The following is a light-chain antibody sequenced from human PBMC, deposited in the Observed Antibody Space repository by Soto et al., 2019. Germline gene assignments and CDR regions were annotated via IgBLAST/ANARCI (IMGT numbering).Light chain of an antibody. CDR2: AAS. Sequence: DIQMTQSPSSLSASVGDRVTITCRASQSISTYLNWYQQKPGKAPKLLIYAASSLQSGLPSRFSGSGSETDFTLTISSLQPDDFATYYCQQSYNTPLTFGGGPNVDIK. V-gene: IGKV1-39*01. J-gene: IGKJ4*01. CDR3: QQSYNTPLT. CDR1: QSISTY.